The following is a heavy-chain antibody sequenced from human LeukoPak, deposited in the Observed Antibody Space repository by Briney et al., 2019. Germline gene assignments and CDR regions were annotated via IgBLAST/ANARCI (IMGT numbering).Heavy chain of an antibody. Sequence: SETLSLTCTVSGGSLSSYYWSWVRQPPGKGREWIGYIYYSGSTNYTPSLTSRVTISVVTSKNQFSLKLSSVTAADTAVYYCARSPIRGAFDIWGQGTMVTVSS. J-gene: IGHJ3*02. V-gene: IGHV4-59*01. CDR2: IYYSGST. D-gene: IGHD3-10*01. CDR3: ARSPIRGAFDI. CDR1: GGSLSSYY.